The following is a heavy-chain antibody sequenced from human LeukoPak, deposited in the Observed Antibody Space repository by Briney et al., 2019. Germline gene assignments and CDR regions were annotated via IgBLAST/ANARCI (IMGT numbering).Heavy chain of an antibody. D-gene: IGHD1-26*01. V-gene: IGHV3-23*01. CDR3: ARERLVVGSAYFDF. CDR1: GFTFSSYG. Sequence: GGSLRLSCAASGFTFSSYGMHWVRQAQGKGLEWFSAISGSGSNTYYADSLRGRFTISRDNPKNTVLHQMNSLRAEDTAEYYCARERLVVGSAYFDFWGQGTLVTVSS. J-gene: IGHJ4*02. CDR2: ISGSGSNT.